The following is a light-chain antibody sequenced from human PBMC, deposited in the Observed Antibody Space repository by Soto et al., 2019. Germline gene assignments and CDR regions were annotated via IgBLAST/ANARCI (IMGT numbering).Light chain of an antibody. J-gene: IGKJ4*01. CDR1: HDISDY. CDR3: QQYDNLPLT. CDR2: DAS. V-gene: IGKV1-33*01. Sequence: DIQMTQSPSSLSASVRDRVTITCQASHDISDYLNWYQQKPGKAPKLLIYDASNLETGVPSRFSGSGSGTDFTFTISSLRPEDIATYYCQQYDNLPLTFGGGTKVDIK.